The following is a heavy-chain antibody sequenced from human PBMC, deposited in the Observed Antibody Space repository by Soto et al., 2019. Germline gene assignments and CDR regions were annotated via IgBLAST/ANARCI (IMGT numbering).Heavy chain of an antibody. CDR2: ISYDGSNK. D-gene: IGHD1-26*01. Sequence: PGGSLRLSCAASGFTFSSYAMHWVRQAPGKGLEGVAVISYDGSNKYYADSVKGRFTISRDNSKNTLYLQMNSLRAEDTAVYYCARDLAPQEELLAPIDYWGQGTLVTVSS. V-gene: IGHV3-30-3*01. J-gene: IGHJ4*02. CDR1: GFTFSSYA. CDR3: ARDLAPQEELLAPIDY.